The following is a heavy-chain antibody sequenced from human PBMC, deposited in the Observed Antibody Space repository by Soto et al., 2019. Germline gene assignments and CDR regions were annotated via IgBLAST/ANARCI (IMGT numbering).Heavy chain of an antibody. Sequence: QVQLVQSGAEVKKPGASVKDSCKASGYTFTSSDINWVRQATGQGLEWMGWMNPNTGNTGYAQKFQGRITLTRSTSISTAYLELSSLNSDDSAVYYCARGASPWGQGTLVTVSS. CDR2: MNPNTGNT. V-gene: IGHV1-8*01. J-gene: IGHJ5*02. CDR3: ARGASP. CDR1: GYTFTSSD.